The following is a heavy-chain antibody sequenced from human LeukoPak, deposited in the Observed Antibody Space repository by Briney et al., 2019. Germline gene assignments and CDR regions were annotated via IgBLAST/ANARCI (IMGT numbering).Heavy chain of an antibody. Sequence: PGGSLRFSCAASWFTFSQYGMSLVRQAPGKGLELVSVISGGAGSTYYADSVKGRFTISRDNSNNTLYLQMNSLRAEDSAVYYFAKVPGYYPSVQYFDYWGQGTLVTVSS. CDR1: WFTFSQYG. CDR2: ISGGAGST. V-gene: IGHV3-23*01. J-gene: IGHJ4*02. D-gene: IGHD3-9*01. CDR3: AKVPGYYPSVQYFDY.